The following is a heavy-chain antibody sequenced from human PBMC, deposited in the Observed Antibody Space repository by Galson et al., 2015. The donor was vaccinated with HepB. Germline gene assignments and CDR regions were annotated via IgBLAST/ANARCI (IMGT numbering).Heavy chain of an antibody. Sequence: SLRLSCAASGFTFSSYGMHWVRQAPGKGLEWVAVISYDGSNKYYADSVKGRFTISRDNSENTLYLQMNSLRAEDTAVYYCAKGRIAARHYYYMDVWGKGTTVTVSS. J-gene: IGHJ6*03. D-gene: IGHD6-6*01. V-gene: IGHV3-30*18. CDR2: ISYDGSNK. CDR1: GFTFSSYG. CDR3: AKGRIAARHYYYMDV.